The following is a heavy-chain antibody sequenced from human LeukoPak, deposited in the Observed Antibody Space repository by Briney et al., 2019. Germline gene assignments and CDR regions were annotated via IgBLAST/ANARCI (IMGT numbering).Heavy chain of an antibody. D-gene: IGHD3-9*01. V-gene: IGHV4-61*02. CDR2: IYTSGST. J-gene: IGHJ4*02. CDR1: GGSISSGSYY. Sequence: SETLSLTCTVSGGSISSGSYYWSWIRQPAGKGLEWIGRIYTSGSTNYNPSLKSRVTISVDTSKNQFSLKLSSVTAADTAVYYCARGVCDILTGCTYYFDYWGQGTLVTVSS. CDR3: ARGVCDILTGCTYYFDY.